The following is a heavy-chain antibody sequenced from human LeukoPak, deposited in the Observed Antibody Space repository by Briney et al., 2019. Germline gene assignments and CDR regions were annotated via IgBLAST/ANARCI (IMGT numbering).Heavy chain of an antibody. J-gene: IGHJ6*03. CDR2: IYYSGST. CDR1: GGSISSYY. Sequence: PSETLSLTCTVSGGSISSYYWSWIRQPPGKGLEWIGYIYYSGSTNYNPSLKSQVTISVDTSKNQFSLKLSSVTAADTAVYYYYYYMDVWGKGTTVTISS. CDR3: YYYMDV. V-gene: IGHV4-59*01.